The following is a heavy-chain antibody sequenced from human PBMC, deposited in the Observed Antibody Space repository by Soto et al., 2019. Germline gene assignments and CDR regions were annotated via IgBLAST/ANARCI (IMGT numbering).Heavy chain of an antibody. CDR3: AKDLRFLEWLLNKPIKYFDY. J-gene: IGHJ4*02. CDR1: GFTFSSYA. CDR2: ISGSGGST. V-gene: IGHV3-23*01. Sequence: GGSLRLSCAASGFTFSSYAMSWVRQAPGKGLEWVSAISGSGGSTYYADSVKGRFTISRDNSKNTRYLQMNSLRAEDTAVYYCAKDLRFLEWLLNKPIKYFDYWGQGTLVTVSS. D-gene: IGHD3-3*01.